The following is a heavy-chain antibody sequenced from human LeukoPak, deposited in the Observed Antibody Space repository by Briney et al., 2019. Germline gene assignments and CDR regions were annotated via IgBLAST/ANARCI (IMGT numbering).Heavy chain of an antibody. V-gene: IGHV3-23*01. CDR3: AILPGYSSGWYEVNY. J-gene: IGHJ4*02. Sequence: RGSLRFSCAASGCTFSSYAMSWVRQAPGKGLEWVSGISGSGGSTYYADSVKGRFTISRDNSRNTLYLQMNSPRAEDTAVYYCAILPGYSSGWYEVNYWGQGTLVTVSS. CDR1: GCTFSSYA. CDR2: ISGSGGST. D-gene: IGHD6-13*01.